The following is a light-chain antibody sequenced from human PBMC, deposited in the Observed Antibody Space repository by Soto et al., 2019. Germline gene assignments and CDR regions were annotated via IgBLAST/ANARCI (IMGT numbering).Light chain of an antibody. CDR1: SSDVGGYNF. V-gene: IGLV2-11*01. CDR2: DVS. Sequence: QSALTQPRSVSGSPGQSVTISCTGTSSDVGGYNFVSWCQHHPGKAPKLMIYDVSLRPSGVPDRFSASKSGNTASLTISGLQAEDEADYYCCSYAGSFTWVFGGGTKVTVL. J-gene: IGLJ3*02. CDR3: CSYAGSFTWV.